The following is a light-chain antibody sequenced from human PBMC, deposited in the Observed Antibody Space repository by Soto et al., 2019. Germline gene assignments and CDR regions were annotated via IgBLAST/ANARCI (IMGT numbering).Light chain of an antibody. CDR2: DAS. V-gene: IGKV3-11*01. J-gene: IGKJ5*01. CDR1: LSVSSY. Sequence: VLTQSPPTLSLSPGERRTLSCRTSLSVSSYLAWYQQKPGQAPRLLIYDASNRATGIPARFTGSGSGTDFNLTISTLEPEDFAVYYCQQRQYWPPITFGQGTRLEIK. CDR3: QQRQYWPPIT.